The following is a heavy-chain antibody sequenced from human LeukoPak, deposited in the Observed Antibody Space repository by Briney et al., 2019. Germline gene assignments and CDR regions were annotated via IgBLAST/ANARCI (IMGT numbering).Heavy chain of an antibody. CDR3: ARHYSSAWYRGFDY. V-gene: IGHV4-34*01. J-gene: IGHJ4*02. D-gene: IGHD6-19*01. CDR1: GGSFSGYY. Sequence: SETLSLTCAVYGGSFSGYYWSWIRQPPGKGLEWIGEINHSGSTNYNPSLKSRVTMSVDTSKNQFSLKLSSVTAADTAVYYCARHYSSAWYRGFDYWGQGTLVTVSS. CDR2: INHSGST.